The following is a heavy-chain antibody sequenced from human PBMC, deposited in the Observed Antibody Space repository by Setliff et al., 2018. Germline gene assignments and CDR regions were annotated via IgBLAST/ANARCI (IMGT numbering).Heavy chain of an antibody. J-gene: IGHJ5*02. CDR1: GDSISSHF. D-gene: IGHD3-10*01. CDR2: IYYTGST. Sequence: SETLSLTCTVSGDSISSHFWTWIRQPPGKGLEWVGHIYYTGSTSYNASVKSRVTVSLDTSKNQFSLKLTSVTAADTAVYYCVRALLWSGEGRFDPWGQGTLVTVSS. CDR3: VRALLWSGEGRFDP. V-gene: IGHV4-59*08.